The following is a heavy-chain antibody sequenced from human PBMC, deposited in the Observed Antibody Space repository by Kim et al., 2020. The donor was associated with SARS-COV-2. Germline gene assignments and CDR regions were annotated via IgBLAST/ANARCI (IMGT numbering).Heavy chain of an antibody. Sequence: GGSLRLSCAASGFTFSSYWMHWVRQAPGKGLVWVSRINSDGSSTSYADSVKGRFTISRDNAKNTLYLQMNSLRAEDTAVYYCARHGDYYDSSGYRSGAFDIWGQGTMVTVSS. D-gene: IGHD3-22*01. CDR2: INSDGSST. CDR1: GFTFSSYW. CDR3: ARHGDYYDSSGYRSGAFDI. J-gene: IGHJ3*02. V-gene: IGHV3-74*01.